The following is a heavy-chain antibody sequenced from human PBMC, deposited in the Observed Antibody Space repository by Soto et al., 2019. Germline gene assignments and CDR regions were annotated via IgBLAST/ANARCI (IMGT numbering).Heavy chain of an antibody. D-gene: IGHD2-2*01. CDR1: GGSVSSGNYY. CDR2: VYYSGRT. CDR3: ARDTVVVPALFDP. Sequence: PLETLSLTCTVSGGSVSSGNYYWSWIRQPPGKGQEWIGSVYYSGRTKYNPSLKRRVTISVDTSRNQFSLKVNSVTAADTAVYYCARDTVVVPALFDPWGQGTLVTVSS. V-gene: IGHV4-61*01. J-gene: IGHJ5*02.